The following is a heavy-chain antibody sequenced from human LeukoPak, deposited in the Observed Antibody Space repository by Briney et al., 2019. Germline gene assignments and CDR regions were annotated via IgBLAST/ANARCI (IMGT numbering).Heavy chain of an antibody. V-gene: IGHV4-59*01. J-gene: IGHJ4*02. CDR1: GGSISSYY. Sequence: SETLSLTCTVSGGSISSYYWSWIRQPPGKGLEWIGYIYYSGSTNYNPSLKSRVTISVDTSKNQFSLKLSSVTAADTAVYYCARGKGYCSSTSCPDYWGQGTLVTVSS. CDR2: IYYSGST. CDR3: ARGKGYCSSTSCPDY. D-gene: IGHD2-2*01.